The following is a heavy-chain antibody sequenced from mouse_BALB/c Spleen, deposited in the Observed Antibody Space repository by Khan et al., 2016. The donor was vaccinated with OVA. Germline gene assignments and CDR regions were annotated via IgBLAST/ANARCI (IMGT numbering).Heavy chain of an antibody. Sequence: QVRLQQSGPEVVKLGASVRISCKASGYTFTSFYIQWVKQRPGQGLEWIGWIYPRDVNTKYNEKFKGKTTLTADKSSSTVYMQLSSLTSEDAAVCFGARNYAMDYWGQGTSVTVSS. CDR3: ARNYAMDY. CDR2: IYPRDVNT. J-gene: IGHJ4*01. V-gene: IGHV1S56*01. CDR1: GYTFTSFY.